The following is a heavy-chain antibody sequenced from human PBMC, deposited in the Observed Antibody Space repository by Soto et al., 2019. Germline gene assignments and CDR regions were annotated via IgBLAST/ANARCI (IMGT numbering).Heavy chain of an antibody. Sequence: ASVKVSCKTSGGTFSTYAIYWVRQAPGQGLEWIGAIIPLFGTADYAQKFQGGVTITADESTSTAYMELSSLRSEDTAVYYCARPKGSYSSGYYYFDYWGQGTLVTVSS. CDR2: IIPLFGTA. V-gene: IGHV1-69*13. D-gene: IGHD6-19*01. CDR3: ARPKGSYSSGYYYFDY. CDR1: GGTFSTYA. J-gene: IGHJ4*02.